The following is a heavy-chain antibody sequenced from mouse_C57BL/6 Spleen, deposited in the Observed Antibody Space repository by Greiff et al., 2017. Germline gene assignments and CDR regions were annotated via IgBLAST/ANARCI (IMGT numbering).Heavy chain of an antibody. CDR2: IDPSDSYT. V-gene: IGHV1-69*01. D-gene: IGHD2-3*01. J-gene: IGHJ2*01. CDR1: GYTFTSYW. CDR3: ARLDGYYDFDY. Sequence: QVQLKQPGAELVMPGASVKLSCKASGYTFTSYWMHWVKQRPGQGLEWIGEIDPSDSYTNYNQKFKGKSTLTVDKSSSTAYMQLSSLTSEDSAVYHCARLDGYYDFDYWGQGTTLTVSS.